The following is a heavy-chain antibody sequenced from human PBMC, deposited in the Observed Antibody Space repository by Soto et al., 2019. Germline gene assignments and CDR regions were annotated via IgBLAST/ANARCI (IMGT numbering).Heavy chain of an antibody. Sequence: EVQLVESGGGLIKPGGSLRLSCAASGFTFSSYSMNWVRQAPGKGLEWVSSISSSSSYIYYADSVKGRFTISRDNAKNSLYLQMNSLRAEDTAVYYCAREEGGYNPLYYFDYWGQGTLVTVSS. V-gene: IGHV3-21*01. CDR2: ISSSSSYI. J-gene: IGHJ4*02. D-gene: IGHD5-12*01. CDR1: GFTFSSYS. CDR3: AREEGGYNPLYYFDY.